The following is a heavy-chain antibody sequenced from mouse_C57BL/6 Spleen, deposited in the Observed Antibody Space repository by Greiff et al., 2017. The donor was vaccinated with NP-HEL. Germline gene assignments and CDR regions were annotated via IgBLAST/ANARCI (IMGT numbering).Heavy chain of an antibody. J-gene: IGHJ2*01. Sequence: QVQLQQSGAELARPGASVKLSCKASGYTFTSYGISWVKQRTGQGLEWIGEIYPRSGNTYYNEKFKGKATLTADKSSSTAYMELRSLTSEDSAVYFCASPYGSTPYFDDWGQGTTLTVSS. CDR3: ASPYGSTPYFDD. V-gene: IGHV1-81*01. CDR2: IYPRSGNT. CDR1: GYTFTSYG. D-gene: IGHD1-1*01.